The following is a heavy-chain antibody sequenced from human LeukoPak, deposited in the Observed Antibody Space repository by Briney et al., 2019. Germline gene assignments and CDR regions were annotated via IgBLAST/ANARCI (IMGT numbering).Heavy chain of an antibody. V-gene: IGHV3-11*04. J-gene: IGHJ3*02. CDR2: ISSSGSTI. CDR3: ARAVVTVVTGDAFDI. Sequence: GGSLRLSCAASGFTFSDYYMSWIRQAPGKGLEWVSYISSSGSTIYYADSVKGRFTISRDNAKNSLYLQMNSLRAEDTAVYYCARAVVTVVTGDAFDIWGQGTMVTVSS. CDR1: GFTFSDYY. D-gene: IGHD4-23*01.